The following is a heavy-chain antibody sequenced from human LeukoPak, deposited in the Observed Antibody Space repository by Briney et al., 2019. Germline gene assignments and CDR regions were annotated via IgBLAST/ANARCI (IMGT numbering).Heavy chain of an antibody. CDR2: FIPISGTA. V-gene: IGHV1-69*13. D-gene: IGHD2-2*01. CDR3: ARRPAAPLTRNYYYYGMDV. J-gene: IGHJ6*02. CDR1: GGTISSYA. Sequence: ASVKVSCKASGGTISSYAISWVRQAPGQGLEWMGGFIPISGTANYAQKFQGRVTITADESTSTAYMELSSLRSEDTAVYYCARRPAAPLTRNYYYYGMDVWGQGTTVTVSS.